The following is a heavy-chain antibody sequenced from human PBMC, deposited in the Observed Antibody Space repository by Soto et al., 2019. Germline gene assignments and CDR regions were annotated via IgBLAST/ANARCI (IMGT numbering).Heavy chain of an antibody. V-gene: IGHV3-21*01. CDR3: AGMVRSSGWYDY. CDR2: ISSSSSYI. Sequence: PGGSLRLSCAASGFTFSSYSMNWVRQAPGKGLEWVSSISSSSSYIYYADSVKGRFTISRDNAKNSLYLQMNSLRAEDTAVYYCAGMVRSSGWYDYWGQGTLVTVSS. D-gene: IGHD6-19*01. CDR1: GFTFSSYS. J-gene: IGHJ4*02.